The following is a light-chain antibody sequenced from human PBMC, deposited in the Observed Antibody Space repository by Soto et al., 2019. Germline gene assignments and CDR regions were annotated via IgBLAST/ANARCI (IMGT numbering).Light chain of an antibody. V-gene: IGKV3-15*01. J-gene: IGKJ1*01. CDR1: QSVGSN. CDR3: RQYNNWPPGT. CDR2: GAS. Sequence: EMVMTQSPATLSVSPGERATLSCRASQSVGSNLAWYQQKAGQAPRLLIYGASTRATGIPARFSGSGSGTDFTLTITSLQSEDFAVYYCRQYNNWPPGTFGQGTKVEIK.